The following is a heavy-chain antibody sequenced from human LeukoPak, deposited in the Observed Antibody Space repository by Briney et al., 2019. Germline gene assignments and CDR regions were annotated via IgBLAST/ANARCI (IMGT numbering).Heavy chain of an antibody. CDR3: AKLGSGSLLYYFDY. Sequence: PGGSLRLSCEASEFTFSTDAMSWVRQAPGKGLEGVSTISSSGDTTYHADPVKGRFTISRDNSKNTLYLQMNSLRAEDTAVYYCAKLGSGSLLYYFDYWGQGTLVTVSS. J-gene: IGHJ4*02. CDR2: ISSSGDTT. V-gene: IGHV3-23*01. D-gene: IGHD3-10*01. CDR1: EFTFSTDA.